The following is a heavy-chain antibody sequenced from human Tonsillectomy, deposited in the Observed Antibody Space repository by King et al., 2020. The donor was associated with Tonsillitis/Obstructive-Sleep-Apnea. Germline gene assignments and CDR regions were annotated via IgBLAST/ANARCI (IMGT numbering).Heavy chain of an antibody. CDR2: INHSGST. CDR1: GGSFSGYY. J-gene: IGHJ4*02. CDR3: AGRVTMVRGVITAAGY. V-gene: IGHV4-34*01. D-gene: IGHD3-10*01. Sequence: VQLQQWGAGLLKPSETLSLTCAVYGGSFSGYYWSWIRQPPGKGLEWIGEINHSGSTNYNPSLKSRVTISVDTSKNQFSLKLSSVTAADTAVYYCAGRVTMVRGVITAAGYWGQGTLVTVSS.